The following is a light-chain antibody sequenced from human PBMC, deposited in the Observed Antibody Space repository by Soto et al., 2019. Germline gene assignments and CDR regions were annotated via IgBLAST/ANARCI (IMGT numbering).Light chain of an antibody. CDR3: NSYTSSSTWV. CDR1: SNDVGAYNY. Sequence: QSVLTQPASVSGSPGQSITISCTGTSNDVGAYNYVSWYQQYPGKAPKLMIYEVSNRPSGVSNRFSGSKSGNTASLTISGLQAEDEADYYCNSYTSSSTWVFGGGTKLTVL. CDR2: EVS. V-gene: IGLV2-14*01. J-gene: IGLJ3*02.